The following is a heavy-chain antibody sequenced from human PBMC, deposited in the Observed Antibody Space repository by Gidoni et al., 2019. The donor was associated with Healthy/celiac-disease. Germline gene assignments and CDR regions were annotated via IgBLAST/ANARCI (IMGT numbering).Heavy chain of an antibody. J-gene: IGHJ5*01. CDR1: GFTFSSYS. Sequence: EVQLVESGGGLVQPGGSLRLSCAASGFTFSSYSMNWVRQAPGKGLEWVSYISSSSSTIYYADSVKGRFTISRDNAKNSLYLQMNSLRAEDTAVYYCARDDGFGGYESWGQGTLVTVSS. CDR2: ISSSSSTI. CDR3: ARDDGFGGYES. D-gene: IGHD3-3*01. V-gene: IGHV3-48*01.